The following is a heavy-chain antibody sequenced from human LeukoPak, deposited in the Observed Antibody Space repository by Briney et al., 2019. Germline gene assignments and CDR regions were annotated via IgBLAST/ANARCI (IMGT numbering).Heavy chain of an antibody. V-gene: IGHV1-8*01. Sequence: ASVKVSCKASGYTFISYDINWVRQATGQGLEWMGWMNPNSGNTGYAQKFQGRVAMIRDTSIGTAYMELSSLTFEDTAVYYCARVSYLYDSSGNPYFDSFDIWGQGTMVTVSS. CDR2: MNPNSGNT. D-gene: IGHD3-22*01. CDR3: ARVSYLYDSSGNPYFDSFDI. CDR1: GYTFISYD. J-gene: IGHJ3*02.